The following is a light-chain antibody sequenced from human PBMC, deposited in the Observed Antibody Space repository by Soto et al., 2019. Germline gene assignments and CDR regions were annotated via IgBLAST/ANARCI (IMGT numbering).Light chain of an antibody. CDR2: SNN. CDR1: SSNIGRNT. J-gene: IGLJ2*01. CDR3: AAWADRRNGVV. Sequence: QSVLTQPPSASGTPGQSVTISCSGSSSNIGRNTVNGYQLIPVTAAKLLIYSNNHRLSGVPDRFSGYKSGTSASLAISGLQYEDEAEYYCAAWADRRNGVVCGGGTKLNVL. V-gene: IGLV1-44*01.